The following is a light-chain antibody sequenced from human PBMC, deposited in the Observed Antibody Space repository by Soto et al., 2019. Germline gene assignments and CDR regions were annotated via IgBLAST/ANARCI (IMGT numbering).Light chain of an antibody. CDR2: DVT. J-gene: IGLJ1*01. V-gene: IGLV2-11*01. Sequence: QSALTQPRSVSGSPGQSVTIFCTGTSSDVGGYNFVSWYQHPPGKAPKLMLYDVTNRPSGVPDRFSGSKSDNTASLTISGLQAEDEADYYCCSYAGSDTYVFGTGTKVTVL. CDR3: CSYAGSDTYV. CDR1: SSDVGGYNF.